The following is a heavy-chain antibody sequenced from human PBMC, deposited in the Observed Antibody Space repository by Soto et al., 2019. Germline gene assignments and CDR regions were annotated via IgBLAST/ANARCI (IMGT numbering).Heavy chain of an antibody. Sequence: QVQLQESGPGLVKPSDTLSLTCTVSGGSISRYYWSWIRQPQGKGLEWIGFIFYSGSTSYNPALKHRVTISIDTSEYQFTLQLDSGTAAYTAVYYCARMIGAPGVSLDSWGQGTLVAVSS. V-gene: IGHV4-59*07. CDR3: ARMIGAPGVSLDS. CDR1: GGSISRYY. J-gene: IGHJ4*02. D-gene: IGHD3-22*01. CDR2: IFYSGST.